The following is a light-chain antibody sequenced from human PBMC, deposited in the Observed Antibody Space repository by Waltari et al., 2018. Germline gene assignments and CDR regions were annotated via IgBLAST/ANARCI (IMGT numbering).Light chain of an antibody. J-gene: IGLJ2*01. CDR3: QAYDSNLVV. CDR1: SSNIGAGYD. V-gene: IGLV1-40*01. CDR2: GNT. Sequence: QSVLTQPPSVSGAPGQRVTISCTGNSSNIGAGYDLHWYQQLPGTAPKLPVYGNTKRPSGVPDRFSGSKSGTSASLAITGLQAEDEADYYCQAYDSNLVVFGGGTKLTVL.